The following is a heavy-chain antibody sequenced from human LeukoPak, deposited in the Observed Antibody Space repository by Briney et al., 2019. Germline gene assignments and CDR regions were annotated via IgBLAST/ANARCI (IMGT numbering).Heavy chain of an antibody. Sequence: ASVKVSCKASGGTFSSYAISWVLQAPGQGLEWMGGIIPIFGTANYAQKFQGRVTMTRNTSISTAYMELSSLRSEDTAVYYCARGPPQSGRFLEWLSPFHGGNYYYGMDVWGQGTTVTVSS. J-gene: IGHJ6*02. CDR2: IIPIFGTA. CDR1: GGTFSSYA. V-gene: IGHV1-69*05. D-gene: IGHD3-3*01. CDR3: ARGPPQSGRFLEWLSPFHGGNYYYGMDV.